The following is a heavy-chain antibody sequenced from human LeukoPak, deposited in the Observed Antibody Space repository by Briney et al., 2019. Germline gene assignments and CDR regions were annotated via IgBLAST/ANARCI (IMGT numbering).Heavy chain of an antibody. CDR1: GFTFSNYA. D-gene: IGHD4-17*01. J-gene: IGHJ4*02. V-gene: IGHV3-30*04. CDR3: ARDLDTVTAFDY. Sequence: PGGSLRLSCAASGFTFSNYAIHWVRQAPGKGLEWVAVISFDGSDRYYADSVKGRFTISRDNSKNTVYLQTTSLRPEDTAVFFCARDLDTVTAFDYWGQGTLVTVSS. CDR2: ISFDGSDR.